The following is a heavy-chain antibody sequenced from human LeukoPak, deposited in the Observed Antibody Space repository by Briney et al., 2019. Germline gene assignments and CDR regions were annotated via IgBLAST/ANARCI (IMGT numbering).Heavy chain of an antibody. CDR3: ARGTTVTTSAAEYFQH. CDR1: GFTFSSYS. CDR2: ISSSSSTI. J-gene: IGHJ1*01. D-gene: IGHD4-17*01. V-gene: IGHV3-48*02. Sequence: GGSLRLSCAASGFTFSSYSMNWVRQAPGKGLEWVSYISSSSSTIYYADSVKGRFTISRDNAKNSLYLQMNSLRDEDTAVYYCARGTTVTTSAAEYFQHWGQGTLVTVSS.